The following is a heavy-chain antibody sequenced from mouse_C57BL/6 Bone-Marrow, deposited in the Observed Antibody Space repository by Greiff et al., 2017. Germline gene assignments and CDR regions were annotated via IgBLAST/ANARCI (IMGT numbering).Heavy chain of an antibody. J-gene: IGHJ2*01. CDR1: GYTFTSYW. D-gene: IGHD1-1*01. CDR3: AREGTTVVAAYYFDY. V-gene: IGHV1-69*01. CDR2: IDPSDSYT. Sequence: VQLQQPGAELVMPGASVTLSCKASGYTFTSYWMHWVKQRPGQGLEWIGEIDPSDSYTNYNQKFKGKSTLTVDKSSSTAYMQLSSLTSEDSAVYYCAREGTTVVAAYYFDYWGQGTTLTVSS.